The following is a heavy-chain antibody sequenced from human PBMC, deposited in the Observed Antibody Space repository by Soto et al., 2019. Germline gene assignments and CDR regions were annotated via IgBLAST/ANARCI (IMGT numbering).Heavy chain of an antibody. Sequence: PGGSLRLSCAASAFTFSLYSMNWVRQAPGKGLEWVSSISPSGTYIYYTDSVKGRFTISRDDAKNSLYLQMNSLRAEDTAVYYCARGPETNSNYPLDSWGQGTLVTVSS. CDR1: AFTFSLYS. V-gene: IGHV3-21*01. J-gene: IGHJ4*02. CDR3: ARGPETNSNYPLDS. D-gene: IGHD4-4*01. CDR2: ISPSGTYI.